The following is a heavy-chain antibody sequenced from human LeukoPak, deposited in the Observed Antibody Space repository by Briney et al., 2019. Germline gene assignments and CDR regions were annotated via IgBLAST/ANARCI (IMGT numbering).Heavy chain of an antibody. D-gene: IGHD2-2*01. V-gene: IGHV3-74*01. Sequence: GGSLRLSCAASGFTFSSYWMHWVRQAPGKGLVWVSHINSDGSSTSYADSVKGRFTISRDNAKNSLYLQMNSLRAEDTAVYYCARSYAIDAFDIWGQGTMVTVSS. CDR1: GFTFSSYW. J-gene: IGHJ3*02. CDR2: INSDGSST. CDR3: ARSYAIDAFDI.